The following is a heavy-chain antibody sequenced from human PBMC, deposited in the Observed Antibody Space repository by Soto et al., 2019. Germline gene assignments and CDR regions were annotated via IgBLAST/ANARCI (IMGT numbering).Heavy chain of an antibody. J-gene: IGHJ4*02. CDR1: GFTFSSYS. CDR3: ARGGYRTWGDY. V-gene: IGHV3-21*01. Sequence: EVQLVESGGGLVKPGGSLRLSCAASGFTFSSYSMNWVRQAPGKGLEWVSSISSSSSYIYYADSVKGRFTISRDNAKNSLNLQMNRLRAEDTAVYYCARGGYRTWGDYWGQGPLVTVSS. D-gene: IGHD3-16*01. CDR2: ISSSSSYI.